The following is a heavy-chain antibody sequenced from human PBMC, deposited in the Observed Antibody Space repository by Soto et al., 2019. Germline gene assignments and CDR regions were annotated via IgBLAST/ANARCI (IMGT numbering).Heavy chain of an antibody. CDR1: GVSVSSGPYY. J-gene: IGHJ3*01. CDR3: ARDIRGGLPRSSGAFDV. Sequence: QVQLQESGPGLVRPSETLSLTCTVSGVSVSSGPYYWSWIRQSPGKGPEWIGYIYFTGNTNYNPSLKSRVSISIDTSNNQFSLHLTSVTAADTALYYCARDIRGGLPRSSGAFDVWGHGTKVTVSS. V-gene: IGHV4-61*01. D-gene: IGHD3-10*01. CDR2: IYFTGNT.